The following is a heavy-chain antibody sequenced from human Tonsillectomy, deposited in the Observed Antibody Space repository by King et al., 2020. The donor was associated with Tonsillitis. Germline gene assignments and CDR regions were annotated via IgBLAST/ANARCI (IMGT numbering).Heavy chain of an antibody. CDR3: AKVYYGSGTQTGSDY. D-gene: IGHD3-10*01. CDR2: IYSGGSST. Sequence: VQLVESGGGLVQPGGSLRLSCAASGFTFSSYAMSWVRQAPGKGLEWVSVIYSGGSSTYYADSVKGRFTISRDNSKNTLYLQMNSLRAEDTAVYYCAKVYYGSGTQTGSDYWGQGTLVTVSS. J-gene: IGHJ4*02. V-gene: IGHV3-23*03. CDR1: GFTFSSYA.